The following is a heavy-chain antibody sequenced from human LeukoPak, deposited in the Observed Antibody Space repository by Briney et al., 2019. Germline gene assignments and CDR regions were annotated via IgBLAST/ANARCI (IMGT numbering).Heavy chain of an antibody. Sequence: PGGSLRLSCAASGFTFSSYAMSWVRQAPGKGLEWVSGIGGGGGSTYYADSVKGRFTISRDNSKSTLYLQMNSLGVEDTAAYYCAKDRGDGSNRDGFFDYWGQGTLVTVSS. CDR2: IGGGGGST. CDR3: AKDRGDGSNRDGFFDY. CDR1: GFTFSSYA. J-gene: IGHJ4*02. V-gene: IGHV3-23*01. D-gene: IGHD5-24*01.